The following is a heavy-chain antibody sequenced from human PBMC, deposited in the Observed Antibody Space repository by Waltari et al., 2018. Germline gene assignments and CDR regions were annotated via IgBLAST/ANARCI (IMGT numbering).Heavy chain of an antibody. D-gene: IGHD1-26*01. J-gene: IGHJ4*02. CDR3: ARDRSSGSYWDFDY. CDR1: GGSISSHY. CDR2: IYYSGST. Sequence: QVQLQESGPGLVKPSETLSLTCTVSGGSISSHYWSWIRQPPGKGLEWIGYIYYSGSTDYHPSLKSRVTISVDTSKNQFSLKLSSVTAADTAVYYCARDRSSGSYWDFDYWGQGTLVTVSS. V-gene: IGHV4-59*11.